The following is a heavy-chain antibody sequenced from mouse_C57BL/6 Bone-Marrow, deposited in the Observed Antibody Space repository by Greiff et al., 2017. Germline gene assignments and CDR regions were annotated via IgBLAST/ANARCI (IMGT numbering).Heavy chain of an antibody. J-gene: IGHJ2*01. Sequence: EVQVLESGAGLVKPGGSLKLSCAASGFTFSDYGMHWVRQAPEKGLEWVAYISTGSSTTYYADTVKGRSTISRDNAKNTLFLQMTSLRSEDTAMYYCARPSCSGDFDFGGRGTALTVSS. CDR3: ARPSCSGDFDF. CDR2: ISTGSSTT. CDR1: GFTFSDYG. D-gene: IGHD6-1*01. V-gene: IGHV5-17*01.